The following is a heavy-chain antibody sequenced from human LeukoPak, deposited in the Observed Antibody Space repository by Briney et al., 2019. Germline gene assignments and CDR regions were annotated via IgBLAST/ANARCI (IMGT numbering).Heavy chain of an antibody. CDR1: GFSLSAYW. Sequence: GGSLRLSCAASGFSLSAYWMTWVRQAPGKGLEWVSAISGSGGSTYYADSVKGRFTISRDNSKNTLYLQMNSLRAEDTAVYYCAKGAVAGLDYWGQGTLVTVSS. CDR3: AKGAVAGLDY. CDR2: ISGSGGST. J-gene: IGHJ4*02. V-gene: IGHV3-23*01. D-gene: IGHD6-19*01.